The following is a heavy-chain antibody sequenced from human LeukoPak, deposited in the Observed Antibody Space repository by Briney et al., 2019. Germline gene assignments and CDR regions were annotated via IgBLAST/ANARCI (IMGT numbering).Heavy chain of an antibody. CDR2: IKQDGGEE. D-gene: IGHD1-26*01. CDR3: AKNEGRYYVFDY. CDR1: GFTFSSYW. V-gene: IGHV3-7*05. Sequence: GGSLRLSCAASGFTFSSYWMTWVRQAPGKGLEWVANIKQDGGEEYYVDSVKGRFTISRDNAQKSLYLQINSLRAEDTAVYYCAKNEGRYYVFDYWGQGTLVTVSS. J-gene: IGHJ4*02.